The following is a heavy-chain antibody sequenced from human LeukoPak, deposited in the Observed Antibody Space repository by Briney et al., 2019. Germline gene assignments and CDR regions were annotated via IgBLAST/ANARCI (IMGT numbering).Heavy chain of an antibody. CDR1: GGSISSSSYY. J-gene: IGHJ6*03. D-gene: IGHD3-3*01. V-gene: IGHV4-39*07. Sequence: SETLSLTCTVSGGSISSSSYYWGWIRQPPGKGLEWIGSIYYSGSTYYNPSLKSRVTISVDASKNQFSLKVSFVSAADTAVYYCARTTFWSGRSPDYHHCYMDVWGKGTTVTVSS. CDR3: ARTTFWSGRSPDYHHCYMDV. CDR2: IYYSGST.